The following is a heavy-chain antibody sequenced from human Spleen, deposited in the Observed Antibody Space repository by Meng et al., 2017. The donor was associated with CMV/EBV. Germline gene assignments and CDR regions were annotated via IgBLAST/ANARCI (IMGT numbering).Heavy chain of an antibody. J-gene: IGHJ4*02. CDR1: GGSISSYY. V-gene: IGHV4-4*07. D-gene: IGHD3-22*01. CDR2: ISTSGST. Sequence: QGQLQEAGPGLVRPSATLSLTCTVSGGSISSYYWSLIRQPAGKGLEWIGRISTSGSTNYNPSLKSRVTMSVDTTKNQFSLKLSSVTAADTAVYYCARANYDSSGYSHFDYWGQGTLVTVSS. CDR3: ARANYDSSGYSHFDY.